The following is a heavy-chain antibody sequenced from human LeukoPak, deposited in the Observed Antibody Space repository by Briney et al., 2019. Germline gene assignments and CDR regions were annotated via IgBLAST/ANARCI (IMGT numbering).Heavy chain of an antibody. J-gene: IGHJ4*02. V-gene: IGHV1-18*01. D-gene: IGHD4-23*01. CDR3: ARVVVDYGGNSIDY. Sequence: GASVKVSCKASGYTFTSYGISWVRQAPGQGLEWMGWISAYNGNTNYAQKLQGRVTMTTDTSASTAYMELRSLRSDDTAVYYGARVVVDYGGNSIDYWGQGTLVTVSS. CDR2: ISAYNGNT. CDR1: GYTFTSYG.